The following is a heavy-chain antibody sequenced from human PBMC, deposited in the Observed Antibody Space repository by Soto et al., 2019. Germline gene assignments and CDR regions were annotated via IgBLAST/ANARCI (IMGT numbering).Heavy chain of an antibody. CDR3: AISNCSCGSCYRYGMDV. CDR2: IYPGDSDT. V-gene: IGHV5-51*01. D-gene: IGHD2-15*01. Sequence: PGESLKISCKGSGYSFTSYWIGWVRQMPGKGLEWMGIIYPGDSDTRYSPSFQGQVTISADKSISTAYLQWSSLKASDTAMYYCAISNCSCGSCYRYGMDVCGQGTTVTVS. CDR1: GYSFTSYW. J-gene: IGHJ6*02.